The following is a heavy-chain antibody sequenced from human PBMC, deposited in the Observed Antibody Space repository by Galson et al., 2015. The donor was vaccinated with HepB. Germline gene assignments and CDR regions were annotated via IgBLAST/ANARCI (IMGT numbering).Heavy chain of an antibody. Sequence: SLRLSCAASGFTFSNYGMHWVRQAPGKGLEWVAVISYDGSNKYYADSVKGRFTISRDNSKNTLYLQMNSLRAEDTAVYYCARDEESDYGGNGYFDYWGQGTLVTVSS. J-gene: IGHJ4*02. D-gene: IGHD4-23*01. CDR3: ARDEESDYGGNGYFDY. CDR1: GFTFSNYG. V-gene: IGHV3-30*03. CDR2: ISYDGSNK.